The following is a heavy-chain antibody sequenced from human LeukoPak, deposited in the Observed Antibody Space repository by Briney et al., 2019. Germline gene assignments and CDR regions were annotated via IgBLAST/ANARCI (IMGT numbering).Heavy chain of an antibody. D-gene: IGHD3-10*01. V-gene: IGHV3-30-3*01. CDR1: GFTFSSYA. Sequence: GGSLRLSCAASGFTFSSYAMHWVRQAPGKGLEWVAVISYDGSNKYYADSVKGRFTISRDNSKNTLYLQMNSLRAEDTAVYYCARDWVLWFGESNGFDYWGQGTLVTVSS. CDR3: ARDWVLWFGESNGFDY. J-gene: IGHJ4*02. CDR2: ISYDGSNK.